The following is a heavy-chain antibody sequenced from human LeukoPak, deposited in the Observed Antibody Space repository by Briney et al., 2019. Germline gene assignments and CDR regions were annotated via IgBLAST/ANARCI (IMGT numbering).Heavy chain of an antibody. V-gene: IGHV4-59*12. CDR3: ARDRSGAHQRYFDY. J-gene: IGHJ4*02. Sequence: SETLSLTCTVSGGSISNYYWSWIWRPPGEGLEWIGFVFYSGGTHYNPSLKSRVTMSVDTSKNQFTLELTSVTAADTAVYFCARDRSGAHQRYFDYWGQGTLVTVSS. CDR2: VFYSGGT. D-gene: IGHD2-15*01. CDR1: GGSISNYY.